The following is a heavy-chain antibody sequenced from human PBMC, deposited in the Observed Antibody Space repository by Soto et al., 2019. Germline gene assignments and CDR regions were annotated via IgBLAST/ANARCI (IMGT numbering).Heavy chain of an antibody. Sequence: SETLSLTCAVYGGSFSGYYWSWIRQPPGKGLEWIGEINHSGSTNYNPSLKSRVTISVDTSKNQFFMRLNSVTATDTAVYFCAGGSSSAWIDFWGQGTLVTVSS. CDR3: AGGSSSAWIDF. CDR2: INHSGST. J-gene: IGHJ4*02. D-gene: IGHD6-25*01. CDR1: GGSFSGYY. V-gene: IGHV4-34*01.